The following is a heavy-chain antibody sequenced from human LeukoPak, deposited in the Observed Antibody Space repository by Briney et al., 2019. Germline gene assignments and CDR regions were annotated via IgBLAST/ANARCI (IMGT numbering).Heavy chain of an antibody. CDR3: ARQGDGYNFFDY. CDR2: IYPGDSDT. J-gene: IGHJ4*02. V-gene: IGHV5-51*01. CDR1: GYSLTNYW. Sequence: GESLKISCKGSGYSLTNYWIGWVRQMPGKGLEWMGIIYPGDSDTRYSPSFQGQVTVSVDKSISTAYLQWSSLKASDTAMYYCARQGDGYNFFDYWGQGTLVTASS. D-gene: IGHD5-24*01.